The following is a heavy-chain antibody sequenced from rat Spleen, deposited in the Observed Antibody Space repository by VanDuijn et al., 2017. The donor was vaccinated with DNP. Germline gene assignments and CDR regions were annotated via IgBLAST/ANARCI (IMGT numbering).Heavy chain of an antibody. CDR1: GYTFTSYY. Sequence: QVQLRQSGAEPAKPGSSVKISCEASGYTFTSYYIGWLKQTTGQGLEYIGYIHAGSGGTNSNEKFKGKATLTVDKSSSTAFMQLSSLTPDDSAVYYCARGSTSIYWYFDFWGPGTMVTVSS. D-gene: IGHD3-1*01. J-gene: IGHJ1*01. CDR3: ARGSTSIYWYFDF. CDR2: IHAGSGGT. V-gene: IGHV1-43*01.